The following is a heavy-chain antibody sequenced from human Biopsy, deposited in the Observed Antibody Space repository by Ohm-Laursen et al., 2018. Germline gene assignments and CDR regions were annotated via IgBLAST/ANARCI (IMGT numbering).Heavy chain of an antibody. CDR3: ARGSNDFGGLYFPR. CDR2: ISYTGYT. CDR1: GGPFTGHY. D-gene: IGHD4-23*01. Sequence: TLSLTCPVSGGPFTGHYWSWTRQPPGKGLEWIGHISYTGYTSYNASLKSRVTISVDTSRNHFSLRLSSLTAADTAVYYCARGSNDFGGLYFPRWGQGTLLTVSS. V-gene: IGHV4-59*11. J-gene: IGHJ4*02.